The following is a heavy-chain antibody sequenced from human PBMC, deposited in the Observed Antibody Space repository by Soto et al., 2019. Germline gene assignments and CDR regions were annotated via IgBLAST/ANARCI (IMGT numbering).Heavy chain of an antibody. V-gene: IGHV3-7*01. CDR2: IKADGSET. CDR1: GFTFSTYW. J-gene: IGHJ4*02. D-gene: IGHD3-9*01. CDR3: TSMIFGRRFYY. Sequence: EVQLVESGGDLVQPGGSLRLSCAASGFTFSTYWMSWVRQAPGKGLEWVANIKADGSETYYVDSVRGRFTISRDNAKNSLYLQMISLRAEDPAVYYCTSMIFGRRFYYWGQGALVTV.